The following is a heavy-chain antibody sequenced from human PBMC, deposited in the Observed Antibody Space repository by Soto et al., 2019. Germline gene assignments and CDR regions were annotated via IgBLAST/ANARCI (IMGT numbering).Heavy chain of an antibody. D-gene: IGHD3-3*01. CDR2: IYYSGST. J-gene: IGHJ6*02. CDR1: GGSISSGGYY. Sequence: SETLSLTCTVSGGSISSGGYYWSWIRQHPGKGLEWIGYIYYSGSTYYNPSLKSRVTISVDTSKNQFSLKLSSVTAADTAVYYCARASRGGIFGVEYYYYYRQAVWGQGTTVTVS. V-gene: IGHV4-31*03. CDR3: ARASRGGIFGVEYYYYYRQAV.